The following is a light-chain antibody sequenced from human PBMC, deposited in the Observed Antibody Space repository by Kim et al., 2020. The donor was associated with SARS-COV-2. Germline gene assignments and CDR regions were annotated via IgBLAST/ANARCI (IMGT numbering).Light chain of an antibody. Sequence: YPGETATLSCRASQAVSDNLAWYQQKPGQSPRLLMSTASSRAIGVPARFSASGSGKEFTLTISSLQSEDFAVYYCQQYNHWPRTFGQGTKVDIK. CDR2: TAS. CDR3: QQYNHWPRT. CDR1: QAVSDN. J-gene: IGKJ1*01. V-gene: IGKV3-15*01.